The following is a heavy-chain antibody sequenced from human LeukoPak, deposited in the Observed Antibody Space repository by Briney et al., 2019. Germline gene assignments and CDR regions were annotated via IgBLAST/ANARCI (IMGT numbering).Heavy chain of an antibody. CDR3: ARDWDGGSGSPGY. Sequence: PGGSLRLSCAASGFTFSDHYMDWVRQAPGKGLEWVGRSKNKANSYTTQYAASVKGRFIISRDDSMNSLYLQMNSLKTEDTAMYYCARDWDGGSGSPGYWGQGTLVTVSS. J-gene: IGHJ4*02. CDR1: GFTFSDHY. D-gene: IGHD1-26*01. CDR2: SKNKANSYTT. V-gene: IGHV3-72*01.